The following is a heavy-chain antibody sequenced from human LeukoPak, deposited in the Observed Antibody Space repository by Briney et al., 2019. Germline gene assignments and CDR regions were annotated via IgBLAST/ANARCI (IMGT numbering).Heavy chain of an antibody. CDR3: ARVCSGGSCYLRDAFDI. J-gene: IGHJ3*02. CDR1: GGTFSSYA. CDR2: IIPIFGTA. D-gene: IGHD2-15*01. V-gene: IGHV1-69*01. Sequence: SVKVSCKASGGTFSSYAISWVRQAPGQGLEWMGGIIPIFGTANYAQKFQGRVTITADESTSTAYMELSSPRSEDTAVYYCARVCSGGSCYLRDAFDIWGQGTMVTVSS.